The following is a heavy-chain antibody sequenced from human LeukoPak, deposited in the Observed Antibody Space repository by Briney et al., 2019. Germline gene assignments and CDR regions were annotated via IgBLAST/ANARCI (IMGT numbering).Heavy chain of an antibody. V-gene: IGHV4-34*01. J-gene: IGHJ3*02. CDR3: ARAPADSSGKGAFDI. CDR1: GGSFSGYY. CDR2: INHSGST. Sequence: RASETLSLTCAVYGGSFSGYYWSWIRQPPGKGLEWIGEINHSGSTNYNPSLKSRVTISVDTSKNQFSLKLSSVAAADTAVYYCARAPADSSGKGAFDIWGQGTMVTVSS. D-gene: IGHD3-22*01.